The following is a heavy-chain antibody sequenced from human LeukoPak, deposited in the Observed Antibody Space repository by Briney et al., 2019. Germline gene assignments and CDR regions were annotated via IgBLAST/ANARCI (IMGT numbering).Heavy chain of an antibody. Sequence: SETLSLTCAVYGGSFRGYYWSWIRQPPGKGLEWIGEINHSGSTNYNPSLKSRVTISVDTSKNQFSLKLSSVTAADTAVYYCARVSGSSGYYQYYYYYYYMDVWGKGTTVTVSS. CDR3: ARVSGSSGYYQYYYYYYYMDV. CDR1: GGSFRGYY. J-gene: IGHJ6*03. V-gene: IGHV4-34*01. D-gene: IGHD3-22*01. CDR2: INHSGST.